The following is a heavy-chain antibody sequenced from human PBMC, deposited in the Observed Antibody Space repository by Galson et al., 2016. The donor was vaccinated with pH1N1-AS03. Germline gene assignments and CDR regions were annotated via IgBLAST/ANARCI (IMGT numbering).Heavy chain of an antibody. CDR1: GFTFSNAW. CDR2: KSDDGTT. V-gene: IGHV3-15*01. Sequence: SLRLSCAASGFTFSNAWMSWVRQVPGKGLEWVGRKSDDGTTDYAAPVKGRFTISRDDSKNTLYLQMNNLKTEDTAVYYCTTGICCYGVDVWGLGTTVTVSS. CDR3: TTGICCYGVDV. J-gene: IGHJ6*02.